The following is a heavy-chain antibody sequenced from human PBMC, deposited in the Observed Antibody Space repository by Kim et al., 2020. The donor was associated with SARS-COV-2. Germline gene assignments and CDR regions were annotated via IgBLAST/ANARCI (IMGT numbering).Heavy chain of an antibody. CDR2: IHYSGST. J-gene: IGHJ4*01. CDR3: ARSPDYDFWSGSYYFDY. CDR1: GGSISSSY. V-gene: IGHV4-59*01. D-gene: IGHD3-3*01. Sequence: SETLSLTCIVSGGSISSSYWSWIRQPPGKGLEWIGYIHYSGSTNYNPSLESRVTISVDTSKNQFSLKLRSMTAADTAVYYCARSPDYDFWSGSYYFDYWG.